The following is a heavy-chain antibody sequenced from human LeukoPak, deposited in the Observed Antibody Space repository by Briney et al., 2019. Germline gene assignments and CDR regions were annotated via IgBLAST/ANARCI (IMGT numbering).Heavy chain of an antibody. V-gene: IGHV3-11*01. CDR1: GFIFSDYY. Sequence: SGGSLRLSCAASGFIFSDYYMSWIRQAPGKGLEWISYISSSGSTIYYADSVKGRFTISRDNAKNSLYPQMNSLRAEDTAVYYCARRSAAGSLDYWGQGTLVTVSS. J-gene: IGHJ4*02. CDR3: ARRSAAGSLDY. CDR2: ISSSGSTI. D-gene: IGHD6-13*01.